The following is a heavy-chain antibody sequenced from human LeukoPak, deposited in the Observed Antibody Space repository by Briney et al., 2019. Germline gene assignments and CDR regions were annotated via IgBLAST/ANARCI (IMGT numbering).Heavy chain of an antibody. CDR1: GFTFSSYS. D-gene: IGHD3-22*01. CDR3: ATDPNNYYDSSGYYGPPRPLDY. J-gene: IGHJ4*02. V-gene: IGHV3-48*04. Sequence: GGSLRLSCAASGFTFSSYSMNWVRQAPGKGLEWVSYISSSGSTIYYADSVKGRFTISRDNAKNSLYLQMNSLRAEDTAVYYCATDPNNYYDSSGYYGPPRPLDYWGQGTLVTVSS. CDR2: ISSSGSTI.